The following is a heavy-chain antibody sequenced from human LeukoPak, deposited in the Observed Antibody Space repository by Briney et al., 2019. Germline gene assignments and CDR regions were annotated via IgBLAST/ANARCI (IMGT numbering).Heavy chain of an antibody. Sequence: SETLSLTCTVSGASISSYYWSWIRQPPGKGLEWIGDIYYSGSIKYNPSLKSRVTMSVDTSKNQFSLRLSSVTAADTAVYHCARHCCTGPSKRVFDFWGQGTMVTVSS. J-gene: IGHJ3*01. V-gene: IGHV4-59*08. CDR3: ARHCCTGPSKRVFDF. CDR1: GASISSYY. D-gene: IGHD2-8*02. CDR2: IYYSGSI.